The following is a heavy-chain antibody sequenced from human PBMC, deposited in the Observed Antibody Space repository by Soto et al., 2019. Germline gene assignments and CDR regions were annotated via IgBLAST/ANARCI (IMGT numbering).Heavy chain of an antibody. CDR2: IIPIFGTA. J-gene: IGHJ5*02. D-gene: IGHD5-18*01. CDR1: EGTFSSYA. V-gene: IGHV1-69*13. Sequence: ASVKVSCNASEGTFSSYAISWERQAPGQGLEWMGGIIPIFGTANYAQKFQGRVTITADESTSTAYMELSSLRSEDTAVYYCARDPRGYSYGYYWFDPWGQGTLVTVSS. CDR3: ARDPRGYSYGYYWFDP.